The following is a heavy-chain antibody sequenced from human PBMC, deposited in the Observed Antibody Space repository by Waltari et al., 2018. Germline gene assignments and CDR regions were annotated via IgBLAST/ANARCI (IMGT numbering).Heavy chain of an antibody. CDR3: ASSSSGLCDY. Sequence: QVQLQQWGAGLLKPSETLSLTCAVYGGTFSGYYWSWIRQPPGKGLEWIGEINHSGSTNYNPSLKSRVTISVDTSKNQFSLKLSSVTAADTAVYYCASSSSGLCDYWGQGTLVTVSS. J-gene: IGHJ4*02. CDR1: GGTFSGYY. V-gene: IGHV4-34*01. CDR2: INHSGST. D-gene: IGHD3-10*01.